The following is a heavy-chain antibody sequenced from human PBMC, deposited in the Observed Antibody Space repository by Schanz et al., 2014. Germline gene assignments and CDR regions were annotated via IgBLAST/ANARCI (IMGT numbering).Heavy chain of an antibody. Sequence: EVQLVESGGGLVKPGGSLRLSCAASGFTVSINYMSWVRQAPGKGLEWVSSLGGSTGGIYYADSVRGPFTISRDNFKNRLYLQMTSLRLEDTAIYYCAKTLGGAGLTLYFDPWGQGSLVTVSS. CDR2: LGGSTGGI. D-gene: IGHD3-10*01. CDR3: AKTLGGAGLTLYFDP. J-gene: IGHJ4*02. V-gene: IGHV3-23*04. CDR1: GFTVSINY.